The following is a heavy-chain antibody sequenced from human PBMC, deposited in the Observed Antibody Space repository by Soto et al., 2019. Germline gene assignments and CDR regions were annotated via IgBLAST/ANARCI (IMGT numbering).Heavy chain of an antibody. D-gene: IGHD3-10*01. CDR2: TIPVFNTA. CDR3: ARGVYGSGNYYTGPSAFDI. CDR1: GGTLSDHG. Sequence: QVQLEQSGAEVKKPGSSVKVSCKASGGTLSDHGVAWLRQAPGQGLEWMGGTIPVFNTAKYAQKFQGRVTVTADKFTNIAYMELSSLRSEETAFYFCARGVYGSGNYYTGPSAFDIWGQGTMVIASS. V-gene: IGHV1-69*06. J-gene: IGHJ3*02.